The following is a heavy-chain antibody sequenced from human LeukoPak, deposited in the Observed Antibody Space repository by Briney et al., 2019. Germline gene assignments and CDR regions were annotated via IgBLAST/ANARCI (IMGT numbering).Heavy chain of an antibody. D-gene: IGHD2-21*02. CDR3: AKSPYCGGDCYSYYYYYSMDV. J-gene: IGHJ6*02. CDR2: ISGSGGST. Sequence: GGSLRLSCAASGFTFSSYAMSWVRQAPGKGLEWVSAISGSGGSTYYADSVKGRFTISRDNSKNTLYLQMNSLRAEDTAVYYCAKSPYCGGDCYSYYYYYSMDVWGQGTTVTVSS. V-gene: IGHV3-23*01. CDR1: GFTFSSYA.